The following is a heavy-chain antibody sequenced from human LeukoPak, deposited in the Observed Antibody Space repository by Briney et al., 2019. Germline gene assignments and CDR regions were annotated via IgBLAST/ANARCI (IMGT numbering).Heavy chain of an antibody. CDR2: IYYSGST. CDR1: GGSISSYY. D-gene: IGHD5-24*01. V-gene: IGHV4-59*01. Sequence: SETLSLTCTVSGGSISSYYWSWIRQPPGKGLEWIGYIYYSGSTNYNPSLKSRVTISVDTSKNQFSLKLSPVTAADTAVYYCARDPDGPGYYYGMDVWGQGTTVTVSS. J-gene: IGHJ6*02. CDR3: ARDPDGPGYYYGMDV.